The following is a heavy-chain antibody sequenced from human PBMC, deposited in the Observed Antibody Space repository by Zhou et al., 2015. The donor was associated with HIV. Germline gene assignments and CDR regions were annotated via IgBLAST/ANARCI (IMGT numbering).Heavy chain of an antibody. CDR2: ISWHRI. CDR3: AKALGGSGWLWDYPMDV. J-gene: IGHJ6*02. Sequence: EVQLVESGGGLVQPGRSLRLSCAASGFTFDDYAIHWVRQAPGKGLEWVAGISWHRIAYAASVQGRFIISRDNDKNSLYLQMNNLRPEDTALYFCAKALGGSGWLWDYPMDVWGQGP. D-gene: IGHD6-19*01. V-gene: IGHV3-9*01. CDR1: GFTFDDYA.